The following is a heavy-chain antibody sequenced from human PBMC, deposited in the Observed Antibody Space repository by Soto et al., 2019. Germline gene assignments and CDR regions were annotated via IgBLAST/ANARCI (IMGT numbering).Heavy chain of an antibody. Sequence: SVKVSCKASGGTFSSYTISWVRQAPGQGLEWMGRIIPILGIANYAQKFQGRVTITADKSTSTAYMELSSLRSEDTAVYYCARDLVSSGRSSGDYWGQGTLVTSPQ. CDR3: ARDLVSSGRSSGDY. CDR1: GGTFSSYT. D-gene: IGHD1-26*01. CDR2: IIPILGIA. V-gene: IGHV1-69*04. J-gene: IGHJ4*02.